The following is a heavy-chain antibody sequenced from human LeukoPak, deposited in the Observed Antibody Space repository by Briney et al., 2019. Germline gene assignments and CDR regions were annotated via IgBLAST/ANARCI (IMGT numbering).Heavy chain of an antibody. CDR2: ISSSSSYI. CDR3: VRDRGTYRPIDY. J-gene: IGHJ4*02. V-gene: IGHV3-21*04. CDR1: GFTFSSYS. Sequence: GGSLRLSCAASGFTFSSYSMNWVRQAPGKGLEWVSSISSSSSYIYYADSVKGRFTISRDNAQSSVYLQMNSLRAEDTAVYYCVRDRGTYRPIDYWGQGTLVTVSS. D-gene: IGHD1-26*01.